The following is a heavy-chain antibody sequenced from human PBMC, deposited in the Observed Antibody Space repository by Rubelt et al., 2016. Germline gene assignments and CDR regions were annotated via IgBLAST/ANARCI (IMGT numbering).Heavy chain of an antibody. J-gene: IGHJ4*02. D-gene: IGHD2-2*01. CDR1: GYSISSGYC. V-gene: IGHV4-38-2*02. CDR3: ARAPGDIAVEPAVLWYHEY. Sequence: QVQLQESGPGLVKPSETLSLTCTVSGYSISSGYCWGWIRQPPGKGLEWIGNIYHSGSTYYNPSLKSRVTISVDTSKNQFSPKLTSVTAADTAVYYCARAPGDIAVEPAVLWYHEYWGPGTLVTVSS. CDR2: IYHSGST.